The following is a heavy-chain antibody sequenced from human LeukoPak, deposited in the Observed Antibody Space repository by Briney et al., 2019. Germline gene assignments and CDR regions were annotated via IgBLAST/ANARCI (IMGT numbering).Heavy chain of an antibody. V-gene: IGHV1-2*02. CDR2: INPNSDYT. J-gene: IGHJ4*02. CDR3: ARGGKWLVPDY. D-gene: IGHD6-19*01. CDR1: GYTFTDYY. Sequence: ASVRVSCKASGYTFTDYYIHWVRQAPGQGLEWMGWINPNSDYTFYAQKFQGRVTMTRDTSISTAYMELSSLRSEDTAVYFCARGGKWLVPDYWGQGSLVTVSS.